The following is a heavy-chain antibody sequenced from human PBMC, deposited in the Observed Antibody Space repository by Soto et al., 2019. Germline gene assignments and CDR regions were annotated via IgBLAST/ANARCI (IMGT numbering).Heavy chain of an antibody. J-gene: IGHJ6*02. CDR1: GGSISNYY. CDR2: IYYSGST. D-gene: IGHD2-15*01. Sequence: QVQLQESGPGLVKPSETLSLTCTVSGGSISNYYWSWVRQPPGKGLEWIGYIYYSGSTNYNPSLKTRVTMSVDTSKNQFSLKLSSVTAADTAVYYCARDLRGVVAATRYYYGMDVWGQGTTVTVSS. CDR3: ARDLRGVVAATRYYYGMDV. V-gene: IGHV4-59*01.